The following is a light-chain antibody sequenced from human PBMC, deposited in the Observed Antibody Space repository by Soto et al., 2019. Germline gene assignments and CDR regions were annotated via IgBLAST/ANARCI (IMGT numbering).Light chain of an antibody. V-gene: IGLV2-23*01. CDR1: SSAV. CDR2: EDT. Sequence: QSALTQPASVSGSPGQSITISSTGTSSAVSWCQHHPGEAPKLIIYEDTKRPSGLSNRFSGSKSGNTASLTISGLQAEDEADYYCCSNAGMTFGGGTKLTVL. J-gene: IGLJ2*01. CDR3: CSNAGMT.